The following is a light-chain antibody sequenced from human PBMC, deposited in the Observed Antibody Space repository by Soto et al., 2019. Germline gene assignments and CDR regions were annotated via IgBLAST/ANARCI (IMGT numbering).Light chain of an antibody. CDR3: QHRSVWPVS. V-gene: IGKV3-11*01. CDR2: DAS. Sequence: DIVLTQSPATLSLSPGERATLSCKASQSVSSYLFWYQQKPGLAPRLLIYDASNRATGVPARFSGSGSGTDFTLTISSLEPEDFAVYYCQHRSVWPVSFGQGTRLEIK. J-gene: IGKJ5*01. CDR1: QSVSSY.